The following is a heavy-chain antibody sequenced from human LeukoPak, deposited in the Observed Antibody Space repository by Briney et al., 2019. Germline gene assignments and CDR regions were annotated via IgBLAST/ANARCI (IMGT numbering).Heavy chain of an antibody. D-gene: IGHD2-8*02. CDR2: VSSSLGT. CDR3: ARARTGTYYFFEY. J-gene: IGHJ4*02. V-gene: IGHV4-4*07. Sequence: SETLSLTCTVSGGSISSYYYSWLRQPAGKGLEWIGRVSSSLGTNYNPSPRSRVTMSVDTTGNQLSLKLTSVTAADTAVYYCARARTGTYYFFEYWGQGALVTVSS. CDR1: GGSISSYY.